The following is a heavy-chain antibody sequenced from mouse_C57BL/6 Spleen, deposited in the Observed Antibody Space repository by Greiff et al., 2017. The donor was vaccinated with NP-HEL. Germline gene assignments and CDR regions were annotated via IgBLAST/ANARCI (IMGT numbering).Heavy chain of an antibody. J-gene: IGHJ2*01. CDR1: GYTFTSYW. V-gene: IGHV1-59*01. CDR3: ARRGEDHFDY. CDR2: IDPSDSYT. Sequence: QVQLKQSGAELVRPGTSVKLSCKASGYTFTSYWMHWVKQRPGQGLEWIGVIDPSDSYTNYNQKFKGKATLTVDTSSSTAYMQLSSLTSEDSAVYYCARRGEDHFDYWGQGTTLTVSS.